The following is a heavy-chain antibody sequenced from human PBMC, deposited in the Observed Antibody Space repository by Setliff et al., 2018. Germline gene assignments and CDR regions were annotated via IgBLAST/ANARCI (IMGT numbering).Heavy chain of an antibody. V-gene: IGHV3-7*01. J-gene: IGHJ4*02. Sequence: HPGESLKISCAASGFTFSSYWMSWVRQAPGKGLEWVANIKQDGSEKYYVDSVKGRFTISRDNAKNSLYLQMNSLRAEDTAVYYCARLEGFWSGYWDYWGQGTLVTVSS. D-gene: IGHD3-3*01. CDR1: GFTFSSYW. CDR2: IKQDGSEK. CDR3: ARLEGFWSGYWDY.